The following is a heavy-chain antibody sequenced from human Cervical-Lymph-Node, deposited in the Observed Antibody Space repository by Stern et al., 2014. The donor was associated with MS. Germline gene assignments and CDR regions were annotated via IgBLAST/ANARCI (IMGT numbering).Heavy chain of an antibody. CDR3: ARGLYDFWSGQGFDP. V-gene: IGHV3-30-3*01. CDR1: GFTFSDYA. J-gene: IGHJ5*02. CDR2: ISNDGSDE. D-gene: IGHD3-3*01. Sequence: MQLVESGGGVVQPGRSLRLSCAASGFTFSDYAMHWVRQAPGKGLAWVAVISNDGSDEYYADSVKGRFTISRDNSKNTLYLQMNSLRVEDTAVYYCARGLYDFWSGQGFDPWGQGTLVTVSS.